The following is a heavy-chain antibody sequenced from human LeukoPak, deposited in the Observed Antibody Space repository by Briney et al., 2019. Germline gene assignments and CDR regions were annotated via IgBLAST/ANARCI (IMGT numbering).Heavy chain of an antibody. V-gene: IGHV3-53*01. CDR3: ATEIAVAGTGNWFDP. CDR2: IYSGGST. Sequence: PGGSLRLSCAASGFTVSSNYMSWVRQAPGKGLEWVSVIYSGGSTYYADSVKGRFTISRDNSKNTLYLQMNSLRAEDTAVYYCATEIAVAGTGNWFDPWGQRTLVTVSS. J-gene: IGHJ5*02. CDR1: GFTVSSNY. D-gene: IGHD6-19*01.